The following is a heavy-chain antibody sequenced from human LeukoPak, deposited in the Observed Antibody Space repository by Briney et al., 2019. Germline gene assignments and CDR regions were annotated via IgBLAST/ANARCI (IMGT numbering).Heavy chain of an antibody. J-gene: IGHJ6*02. CDR1: GFTFSSYA. Sequence: QPGGSLRLSCAASGFTFSSYAMSWVRQAPGKGLEWVSAISGSGGSTYYADSVKGRFTISRDNSKNTLYLQMNSLRAEDTAVYYCAKTDCGSTSCHYYYGMDVWGQGTTVTVSS. CDR3: AKTDCGSTSCHYYYGMDV. V-gene: IGHV3-23*01. D-gene: IGHD2-2*01. CDR2: ISGSGGST.